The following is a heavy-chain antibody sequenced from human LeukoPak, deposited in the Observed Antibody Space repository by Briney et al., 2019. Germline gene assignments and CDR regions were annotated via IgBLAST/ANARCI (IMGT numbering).Heavy chain of an antibody. V-gene: IGHV3-7*01. CDR2: IKPDRSEK. J-gene: IGHJ4*02. CDR1: GFPFSTSW. Sequence: PGGSLRLSCAASGFPFSTSWMDWVRQAPGKGLEWVANIKPDRSEKYYVDSVKGRFTSSRDNAKNSMYLQMNSLRAEDTAVYYCSRSLNSWGQGTLVIVSS. CDR3: SRSLNS.